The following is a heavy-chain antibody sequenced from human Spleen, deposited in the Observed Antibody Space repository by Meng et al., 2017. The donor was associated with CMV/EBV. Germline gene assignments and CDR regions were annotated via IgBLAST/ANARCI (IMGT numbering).Heavy chain of an antibody. D-gene: IGHD2-2*02. CDR1: GGSVNSGSYY. CDR2: IYYSGST. CDR3: ARAAAINTGPIR. Sequence: SETLSLTCTVSGGSVNSGSYYWSWIRQPPGKGLEWIGYIYYSGSTNYNPSLKSRVTISVDTSKHQFSLKLSSVTAADTAVYYCARAAAINTGPIRWGQGTLVTVSS. J-gene: IGHJ4*02. V-gene: IGHV4-61*01.